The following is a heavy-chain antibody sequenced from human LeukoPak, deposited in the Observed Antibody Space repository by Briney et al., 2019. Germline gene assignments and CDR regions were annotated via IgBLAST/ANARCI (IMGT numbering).Heavy chain of an antibody. V-gene: IGHV4-59*01. D-gene: IGHD3-3*01. CDR1: GGSITNYY. Sequence: SETLSLTCSVSGGSITNYYWSWIRQPPGKGLEWIGYIYYSGSTDYNPSLKSRVTISVDTSKNQFSLKLSSVTAADTAVYYCARGRFLDFDYWGQGTLVTVSS. J-gene: IGHJ4*02. CDR2: IYYSGST. CDR3: ARGRFLDFDY.